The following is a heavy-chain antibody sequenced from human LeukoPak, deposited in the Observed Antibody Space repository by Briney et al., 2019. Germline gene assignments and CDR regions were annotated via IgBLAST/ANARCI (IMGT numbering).Heavy chain of an antibody. CDR3: ARDLPNDYGDFSYY. CDR2: ISWNSGSI. J-gene: IGHJ4*02. Sequence: TGGSLRLSCAASGFTFDDYAMHWVRQAPGKGLEWVSGISWNSGSIGYADSVKGRFTISRDNAKNSLYLQMNSLRAEDTAVYYCARDLPNDYGDFSYYWGQGTLVTVSS. D-gene: IGHD4-17*01. V-gene: IGHV3-9*01. CDR1: GFTFDDYA.